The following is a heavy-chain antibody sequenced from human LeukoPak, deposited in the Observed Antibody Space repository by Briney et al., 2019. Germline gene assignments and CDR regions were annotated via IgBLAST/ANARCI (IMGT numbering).Heavy chain of an antibody. CDR1: GFTFSSYW. Sequence: GGSLRLSCAASGFTFSSYWMSWVRQAPGEGLEWVANIKHDGSEKYHVDSVKGRFTISRDNAKKSLYLQMNSLRAEDTAVYYCARVRVVSYYGMDVWGQGTTVIVSS. CDR2: IKHDGSEK. CDR3: ARVRVVSYYGMDV. V-gene: IGHV3-7*05. J-gene: IGHJ6*02.